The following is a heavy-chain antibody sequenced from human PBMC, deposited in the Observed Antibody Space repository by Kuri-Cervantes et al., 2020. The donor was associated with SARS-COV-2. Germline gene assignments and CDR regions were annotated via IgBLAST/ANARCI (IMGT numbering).Heavy chain of an antibody. J-gene: IGHJ6*03. CDR1: GGSFSGYY. CDR3: ARNVKYRQPYYYMDV. D-gene: IGHD6-6*01. V-gene: IGHV4-34*01. Sequence: SETLSLTCAVYGGSFSGYYWSWIRQPPGKGLEWIGEIYHSGSTYYNPSLKSRVTISVDTSKNQFSLKLSSVTAADTAVYYCARNVKYRQPYYYMDVWGKGTTVTVSS. CDR2: IYHSGST.